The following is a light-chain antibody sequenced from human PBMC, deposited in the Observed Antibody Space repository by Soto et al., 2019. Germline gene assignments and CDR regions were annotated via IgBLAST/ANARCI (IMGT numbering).Light chain of an antibody. CDR3: SSYSSGSTPVL. V-gene: IGLV2-14*01. Sequence: SALTQPASVSGSPGQSVTVSCTGTSGDIDSYDYVSWYQQHPGKAPKLIIYEVTNRPSGISYRFSGSKSDNTASLTISGLQPEDEADYYCSSYSSGSTPVLFGGGTKVTVL. J-gene: IGLJ2*01. CDR1: SGDIDSYDY. CDR2: EVT.